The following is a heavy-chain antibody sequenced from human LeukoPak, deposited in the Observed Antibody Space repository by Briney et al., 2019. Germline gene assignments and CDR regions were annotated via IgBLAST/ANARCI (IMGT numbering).Heavy chain of an antibody. CDR2: IYSGGGT. V-gene: IGHV3-53*01. Sequence: GGSLRLSCAASGFTVNNNYMSWVRQAPGKGLEWVSVIYSGGGTYYADPVKGRFTISRDNSKNTLYLQMNSLRAEDTAVYYCASTRIAAAGRAFDYWGQGTLVTVSS. CDR3: ASTRIAAAGRAFDY. D-gene: IGHD6-13*01. J-gene: IGHJ4*02. CDR1: GFTVNNNY.